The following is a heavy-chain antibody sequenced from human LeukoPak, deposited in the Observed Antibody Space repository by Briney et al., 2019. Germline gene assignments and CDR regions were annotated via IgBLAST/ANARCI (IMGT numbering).Heavy chain of an antibody. CDR3: ARHKGYGNYYYYDLDV. D-gene: IGHD5-18*01. J-gene: IGHJ6*02. CDR1: GYIFTTYW. Sequence: GESLKISCKGSGYIFTTYWIAWVRQMPGKGLEWMGTVYPGDPETRDNPSFQGQVTISTDKSINTAYLQWSSLKASDTAMYYCARHKGYGNYYYYDLDVWGQGTTVTVSS. CDR2: VYPGDPET. V-gene: IGHV5-51*01.